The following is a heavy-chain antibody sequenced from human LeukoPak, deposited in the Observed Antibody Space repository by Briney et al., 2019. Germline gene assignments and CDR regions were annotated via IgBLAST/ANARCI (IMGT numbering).Heavy chain of an antibody. CDR1: GYTFIGYY. D-gene: IGHD2-15*01. V-gene: IGHV1-2*02. Sequence: GVSVEVSCKASGYTFIGYYLHWVRQAPGQGLEWMGWINPHNGDTNYAQKFQGRVTMTRDTSITTAYMELSRLKSDDTAVYYCATVRDIVVGGGPYYFDYWGQGTLVTVSS. CDR2: INPHNGDT. CDR3: ATVRDIVVGGGPYYFDY. J-gene: IGHJ4*02.